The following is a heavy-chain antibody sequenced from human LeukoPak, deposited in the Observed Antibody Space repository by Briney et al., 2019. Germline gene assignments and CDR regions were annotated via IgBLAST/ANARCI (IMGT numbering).Heavy chain of an antibody. CDR2: VHPNGGST. CDR3: ARDPSGSWQWFDY. D-gene: IGHD1-26*01. CDR1: GYTFTSYY. V-gene: IGHV1-46*01. Sequence: ASVKVSCKASGYTFTSYYMHWVRQAPGQGLEWMGVVHPNGGSTTYAQKFQGRVTMTRDRSTSTAYMEVSSLRSEDTAVYYCARDPSGSWQWFDYWGQGTLVTASS. J-gene: IGHJ4*02.